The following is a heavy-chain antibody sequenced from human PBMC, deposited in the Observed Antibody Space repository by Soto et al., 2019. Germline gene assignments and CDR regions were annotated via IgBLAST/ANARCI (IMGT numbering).Heavy chain of an antibody. Sequence: ASVQVSCKVSGYTLTELSMHWVRQAPGKGLEWMGGFDPEDGETIYAQKFQGRVTMTEDTSTDTAYMELSSLRSEDTAVYYCATPIFGVVNTFDYWGQGTLVTVSS. V-gene: IGHV1-24*01. D-gene: IGHD3-3*01. CDR3: ATPIFGVVNTFDY. CDR2: FDPEDGET. CDR1: GYTLTELS. J-gene: IGHJ4*02.